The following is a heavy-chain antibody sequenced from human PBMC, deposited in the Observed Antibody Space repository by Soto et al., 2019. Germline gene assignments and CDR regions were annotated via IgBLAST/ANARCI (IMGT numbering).Heavy chain of an antibody. CDR2: IYYSGST. CDR1: GGSISSGGYY. D-gene: IGHD4-17*01. CDR3: ARGGTVTSFDP. V-gene: IGHV4-31*03. Sequence: QVQLQESGPGLVKPSQTLSLTCTVPGGSISSGGYYWSWIRQHPGKGLEWIGYIYYSGSTYYNPPLKSRVTISVDTSKNQFSLRLSSVTAADTAVYDCARGGTVTSFDPWGQGTLVTVSS. J-gene: IGHJ5*02.